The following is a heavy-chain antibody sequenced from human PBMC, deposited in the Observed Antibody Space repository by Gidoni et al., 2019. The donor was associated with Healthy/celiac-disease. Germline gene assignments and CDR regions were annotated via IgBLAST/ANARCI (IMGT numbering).Heavy chain of an antibody. V-gene: IGHV3-30-3*01. Sequence: QVQLVESGGGVVQPGRSSRLSCAASGFTFSSYAMHWVRQAPGKGLEWLAVISYDGRNQYYADSVKGRFTISRDNSKNTLYLQMNSLRAEDTAVYYCARDEGRSSSWLSYWGQGTLVTVSS. CDR2: ISYDGRNQ. J-gene: IGHJ4*02. D-gene: IGHD6-13*01. CDR1: GFTFSSYA. CDR3: ARDEGRSSSWLSY.